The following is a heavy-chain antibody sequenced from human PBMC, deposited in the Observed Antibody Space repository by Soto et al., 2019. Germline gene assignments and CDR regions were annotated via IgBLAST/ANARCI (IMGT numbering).Heavy chain of an antibody. Sequence: GGSLRLSCAASGFTFNSYGMHWVRQAPGKGLEWVAVIWYDGSNKHYADSVKGRFAISRDNSNNTLYLQMNSLRAEDTAVYYCARDRPPFDPWGQGTLVTVSS. J-gene: IGHJ5*02. CDR3: ARDRPPFDP. CDR2: IWYDGSNK. V-gene: IGHV3-33*01. CDR1: GFTFNSYG.